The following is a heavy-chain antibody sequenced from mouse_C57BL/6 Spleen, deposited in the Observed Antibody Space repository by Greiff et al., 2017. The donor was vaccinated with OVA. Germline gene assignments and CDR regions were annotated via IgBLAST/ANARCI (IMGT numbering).Heavy chain of an antibody. CDR3: TRDDFDY. CDR1: GFTFSSYA. Sequence: EVKLMESGAGLVKPGGSLKLSCAASGFTFSSYAMSWVRQTPEKRLEWVAYISSGGDYIYYADTVKGRFTISRDNARNTLYLQMSSLKSEDKAMYYCTRDDFDYWGQGTTLTVSS. J-gene: IGHJ2*01. CDR2: ISSGGDYI. V-gene: IGHV5-9-1*02.